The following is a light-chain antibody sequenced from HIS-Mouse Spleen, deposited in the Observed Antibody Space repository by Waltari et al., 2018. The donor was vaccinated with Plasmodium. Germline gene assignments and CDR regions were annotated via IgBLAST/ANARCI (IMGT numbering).Light chain of an antibody. Sequence: DIVMTQSPDSLAVSLGERATIQCKYSPSVLYSSNNKNYLAWYQQKPGQPPKLLIYWASTRESGVPDRFSGSGSGTDFTLTISSLQAEDVAVYYCQQYYSTPPYTFGQGTKLEIK. V-gene: IGKV4-1*01. J-gene: IGKJ2*01. CDR3: QQYYSTPPYT. CDR2: WAS. CDR1: PSVLYSSNNKNY.